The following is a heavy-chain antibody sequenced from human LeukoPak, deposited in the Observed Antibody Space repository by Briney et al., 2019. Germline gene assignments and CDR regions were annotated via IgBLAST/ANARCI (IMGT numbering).Heavy chain of an antibody. Sequence: ASETLPLTCTVSGDSINTGLYYWAWLRQPPGKGLEWIGNIYYSGSTYYNPSLKSRVTISVHMSKNQFYLRLTSVTAADTALYFCARHKTAQLLSTNWFDPWGQGTLVTVSS. CDR1: GDSINTGLYY. D-gene: IGHD2-2*01. CDR3: ARHKTAQLLSTNWFDP. J-gene: IGHJ5*02. V-gene: IGHV4-39*01. CDR2: IYYSGST.